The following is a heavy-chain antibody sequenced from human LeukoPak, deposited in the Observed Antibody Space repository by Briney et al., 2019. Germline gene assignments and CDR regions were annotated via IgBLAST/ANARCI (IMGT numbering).Heavy chain of an antibody. CDR1: GFTFSNYA. Sequence: PGGSLRLSCAASGFTFSNYAMNWVRQAPGKGLEWVSAISGSGGSTYYADSVKGRFTISRDNSKNTLYLQMNSLRAEDTAVYYCAKDRNGDHPYFQHWGQGTLVTVSS. CDR2: ISGSGGST. CDR3: AKDRNGDHPYFQH. J-gene: IGHJ1*01. D-gene: IGHD4-17*01. V-gene: IGHV3-23*01.